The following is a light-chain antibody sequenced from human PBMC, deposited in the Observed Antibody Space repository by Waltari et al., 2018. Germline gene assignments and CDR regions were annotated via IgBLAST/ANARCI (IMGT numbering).Light chain of an antibody. V-gene: IGKV3-15*01. CDR2: GAS. CDR3: QQYNNWPPGWT. CDR1: QRVSSN. Sequence: EIVMTQSPATLSVSPGERATLSCRASQRVSSNLAWYQQKPGQAPRLLIHGASARATGIPARFSGSGSGTEFTLTISSLQSEDFAVYYCQQYNNWPPGWTFGQGTKVEIK. J-gene: IGKJ1*01.